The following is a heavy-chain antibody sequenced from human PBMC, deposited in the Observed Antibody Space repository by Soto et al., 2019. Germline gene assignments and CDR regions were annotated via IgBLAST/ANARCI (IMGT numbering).Heavy chain of an antibody. Sequence: SETLSLTCAVYGGSFSGYYWSWIRQPPGKGLEWIGEINHSGSTNYNPSLKSRVTISVDTSKNQFSLKLSSVTAADTAVYYCARGGISVATIIDYWGQGTRVTVSS. D-gene: IGHD5-12*01. CDR2: INHSGST. V-gene: IGHV4-34*01. CDR1: GGSFSGYY. CDR3: ARGGISVATIIDY. J-gene: IGHJ4*02.